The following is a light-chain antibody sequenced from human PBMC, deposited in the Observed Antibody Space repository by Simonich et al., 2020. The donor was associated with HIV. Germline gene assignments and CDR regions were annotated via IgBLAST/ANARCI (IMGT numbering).Light chain of an antibody. J-gene: IGKJ4*01. CDR1: QSVLYISNNKNY. Sequence: DIVMTQSPDSLAVSLGERATINCKSSQSVLYISNNKNYLAWYQQKPGQPPKLLIYWASTRESGVPDRFSGSGSGTDFTLTISSLQAEDVAVYYCQQYYSTPVLTFGGGTKVEIK. V-gene: IGKV4-1*01. CDR2: WAS. CDR3: QQYYSTPVLT.